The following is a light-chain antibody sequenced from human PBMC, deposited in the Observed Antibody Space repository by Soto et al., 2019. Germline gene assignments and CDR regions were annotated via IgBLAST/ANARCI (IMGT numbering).Light chain of an antibody. CDR1: NSDLGGCNF. V-gene: IGLV2-11*01. CDR2: DVS. Sequence: QSVLNPPRSVSGSPGQSVTISCSGTNSDLGGCNFVSWYQHHPGKAPKLMIYDVSLRPSGVPDRFSASKSGNTASLAISGLQAEDEADYYCCSYAGSFTWVFGGGTKVTVL. CDR3: CSYAGSFTWV. J-gene: IGLJ3*02.